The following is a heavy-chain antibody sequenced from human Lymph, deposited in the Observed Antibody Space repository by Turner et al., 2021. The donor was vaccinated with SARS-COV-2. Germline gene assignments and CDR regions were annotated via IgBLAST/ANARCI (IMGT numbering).Heavy chain of an antibody. CDR1: GGTFSSYA. CDR3: ARDTAVAGTLGAFDI. Sequence: QVRLVQSGAELRKPGSSVKFSCKASGGTFSSYAISWVRQAPGQGLEWMGGIIPIFGTGNYAQKFQGRVTITADESTSTAYMELSSLRSEDTAVYYCARDTAVAGTLGAFDIWGQGTMVTVSS. J-gene: IGHJ3*02. V-gene: IGHV1-69*12. CDR2: IIPIFGTG. D-gene: IGHD6-19*01.